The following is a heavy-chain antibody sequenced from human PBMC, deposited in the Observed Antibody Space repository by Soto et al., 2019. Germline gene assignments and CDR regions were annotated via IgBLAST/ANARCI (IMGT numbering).Heavy chain of an antibody. CDR1: GFTFDDYA. D-gene: IGHD6-13*01. J-gene: IGHJ3*02. CDR2: ISWNSVSR. V-gene: IGHV3-9*01. Sequence: EVQVVESGGGLVQPGRSLRLSCAASGFTFDDYAMHWVRQVPGKGLEWVSGISWNSVSRGYADSVKGRFTISRDNAKNSLYLQMNSLRAEDTALYYCAKDIAATGHDGSDIWGQGTMVTVSS. CDR3: AKDIAATGHDGSDI.